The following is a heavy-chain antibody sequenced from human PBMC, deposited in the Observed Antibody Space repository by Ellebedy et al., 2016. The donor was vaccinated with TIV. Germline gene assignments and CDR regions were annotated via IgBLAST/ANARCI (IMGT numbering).Heavy chain of an antibody. CDR3: ASEPPYFYGGSGIYLKDF. J-gene: IGHJ4*02. CDR1: GGSISTSNFY. Sequence: MPSETLSLTCTVSGGSISTSNFYWGWVPQPPGKGLEWIGYIYNVELTNYSPSLKSRTSISIDTSKNQFSLKLTSVTAADTAVYYCASEPPYFYGGSGIYLKDFWGQGTLVTVSS. V-gene: IGHV4-61*05. D-gene: IGHD3-10*01. CDR2: IYNVELT.